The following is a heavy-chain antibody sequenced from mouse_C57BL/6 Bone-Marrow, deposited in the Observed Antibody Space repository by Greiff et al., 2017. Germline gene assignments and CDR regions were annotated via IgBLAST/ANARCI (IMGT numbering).Heavy chain of an antibody. V-gene: IGHV1-26*01. D-gene: IGHD1-1*01. Sequence: EVQLQQSGPELVKPGASVMISCKASGYTFTDYYMNWVKQSHGKSLEWIGDINPNNGGTSYNQKLKGKATLTVDKSSSTAYMELRSLTSEDSAVYYCARDYYGSSWYFDYWGQGTILTVSS. J-gene: IGHJ2*01. CDR1: GYTFTDYY. CDR3: ARDYYGSSWYFDY. CDR2: INPNNGGT.